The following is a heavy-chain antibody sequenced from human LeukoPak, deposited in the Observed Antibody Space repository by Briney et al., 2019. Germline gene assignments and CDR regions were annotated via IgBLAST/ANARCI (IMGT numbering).Heavy chain of an antibody. J-gene: IGHJ3*02. CDR2: IKQDGSER. V-gene: IGHV3-7*01. Sequence: GGSLRLSCVASGFTFSNYWMSWVRQAPGKGLEWVASIKQDGSERYYVDSAKGRFTISRDNAKNSLYLQMNSLRAEDTAVYYCARDPFWDKDAFDIWGQGTMVTVSS. CDR3: ARDPFWDKDAFDI. CDR1: GFTFSNYW. D-gene: IGHD1-26*01.